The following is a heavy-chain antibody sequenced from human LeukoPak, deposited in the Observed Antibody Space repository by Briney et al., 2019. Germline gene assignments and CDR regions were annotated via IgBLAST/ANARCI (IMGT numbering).Heavy chain of an antibody. CDR1: GGTFSSYA. CDR2: IITIFGIA. D-gene: IGHD4-11*01. Sequence: SVKVSCQSSGGTFSSYAISWVRQPPGQGLEWMGRIITIFGIANYAQKFQGRVTITADKSTSTAYMELSSLRSEDTAVYYCALKTVTNWFDTWGQGTLVTVSS. CDR3: ALKTVTNWFDT. V-gene: IGHV1-69*04. J-gene: IGHJ5*02.